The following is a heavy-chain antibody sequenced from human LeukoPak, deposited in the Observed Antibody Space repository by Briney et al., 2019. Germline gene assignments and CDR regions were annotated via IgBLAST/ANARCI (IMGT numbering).Heavy chain of an antibody. D-gene: IGHD6-6*01. CDR2: INQDGSEK. J-gene: IGHJ3*02. Sequence: GGSLRLSCATSGFTFSRDWMSWVRQAPGKGLEWVAKINQDGSEKYYVDSVKGRFTISRDNAKNSLYLQMNSLRAEDTAVYYCAREISGYSSSYSDAFDIWGQGTMVTVSS. CDR3: AREISGYSSSYSDAFDI. CDR1: GFTFSRDW. V-gene: IGHV3-7*01.